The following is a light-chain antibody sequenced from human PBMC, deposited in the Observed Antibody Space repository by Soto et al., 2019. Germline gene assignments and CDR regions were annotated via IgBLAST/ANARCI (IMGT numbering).Light chain of an antibody. J-gene: IGKJ4*01. CDR1: QSISSS. CDR2: AAS. V-gene: IGKV1-39*01. Sequence: DFHLTQSPSSLSASVGDRITITCRASQSISSSLNWYQQKPGNPPKLLIYAASTLQSGVSSRFSGSGSDSRSGTDFTLTISSLQPEDFATYYCQQNYFSPLTFGGGTKIEIK. CDR3: QQNYFSPLT.